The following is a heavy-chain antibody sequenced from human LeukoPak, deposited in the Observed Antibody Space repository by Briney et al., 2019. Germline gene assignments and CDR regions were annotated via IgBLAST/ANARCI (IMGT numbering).Heavy chain of an antibody. CDR1: GGSFSSGSYY. CDR2: IYYSGST. D-gene: IGHD3-22*01. Sequence: SETLSLTCTVSGGSFSSGSYYWGWIRQPPGKGLEWVRSIYYSGSTYYNPSLKSRVTISVDTSKTQFSLKLSSVTAADTAVYFCAGHAIDSSGYYLDYFDYWGQGTLVTVSS. J-gene: IGHJ4*02. V-gene: IGHV4-39*01. CDR3: AGHAIDSSGYYLDYFDY.